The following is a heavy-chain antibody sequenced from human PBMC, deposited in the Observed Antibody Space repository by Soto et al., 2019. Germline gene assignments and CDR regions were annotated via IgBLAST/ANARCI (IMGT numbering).Heavy chain of an antibody. CDR2: IHYSGST. CDR3: ARTPSWVWFGDKVIKDNWFDP. Sequence: SETLSLTCTVSGGSISSYYWSWIRQPPGKGLEWIGYIHYSGSTSYNPSLKSRVTISVDTSKNQFSLKLSSVTAADTAVYYCARTPSWVWFGDKVIKDNWFDPWGQGTLVTVSS. CDR1: GGSISSYY. V-gene: IGHV4-59*01. D-gene: IGHD3-10*01. J-gene: IGHJ5*02.